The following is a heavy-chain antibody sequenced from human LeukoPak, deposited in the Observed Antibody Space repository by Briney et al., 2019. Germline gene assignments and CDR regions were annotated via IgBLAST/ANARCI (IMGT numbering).Heavy chain of an antibody. Sequence: PGRSLRLSCAASGFTFSSYGMHWVRQAPGKGLEWVAVISYDGSNKYYADSVKGRFTISRDNSKNTLYLQMNSLRAEDTAVYYCAKDRSVTYYFDYWGQGTLVTVS. D-gene: IGHD4-17*01. CDR3: AKDRSVTYYFDY. CDR2: ISYDGSNK. J-gene: IGHJ4*02. CDR1: GFTFSSYG. V-gene: IGHV3-30*18.